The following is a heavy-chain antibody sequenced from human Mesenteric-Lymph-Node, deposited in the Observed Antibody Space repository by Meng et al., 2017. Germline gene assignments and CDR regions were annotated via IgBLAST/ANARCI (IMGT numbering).Heavy chain of an antibody. CDR3: ATEVNIGLGY. J-gene: IGHJ4*02. V-gene: IGHV1-3*01. CDR2: INGGNDNT. CDR1: GYRFTTYG. Sequence: QVQLVESGAEVKKPGASVKGACKASGYRFTTYGIHWVRQAHGQRLEWMGWINGGNDNTKYSQKFQGRVTITVDTSATTAYMDLSSLRSEDTAVYYCATEVNIGLGYWGQGTLVTVSS. D-gene: IGHD7-27*01.